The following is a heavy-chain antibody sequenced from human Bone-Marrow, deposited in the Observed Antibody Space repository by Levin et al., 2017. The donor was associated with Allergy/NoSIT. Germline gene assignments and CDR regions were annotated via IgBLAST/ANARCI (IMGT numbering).Heavy chain of an antibody. CDR2: IRGRTDNYAT. D-gene: IGHD6-13*01. V-gene: IGHV3-73*01. Sequence: PGGSLRLSCAASGFTFSDSVMHWVRQASGKGLEWVGRIRGRTDNYATLYAASVKGRFTISRDDSGNTAYLQMNSLKTEDTALYFCTRQAAGTGWFDPWGQGTLVTVSS. CDR1: GFTFSDSV. J-gene: IGHJ5*02. CDR3: TRQAAGTGWFDP.